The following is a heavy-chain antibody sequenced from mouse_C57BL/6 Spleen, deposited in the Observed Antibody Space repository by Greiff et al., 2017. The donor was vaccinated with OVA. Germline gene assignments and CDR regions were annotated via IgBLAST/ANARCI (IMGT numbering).Heavy chain of an antibody. CDR3: ARHVDYDYDDYYAMDY. CDR1: GYTFPEYT. D-gene: IGHD2-4*01. V-gene: IGHV1-62-2*01. J-gene: IGHJ4*01. CDR2: FYPGSGSI. Sequence: VQLQQSGAELVKPGASVKLSCKASGYTFPEYTIHWVKQRSGQGLEWIGWFYPGSGSIKYNEKFKDKATLTADKSSSTVYMELSRLTSEDSAVYFCARHVDYDYDDYYAMDYWGQGTSVTVSS.